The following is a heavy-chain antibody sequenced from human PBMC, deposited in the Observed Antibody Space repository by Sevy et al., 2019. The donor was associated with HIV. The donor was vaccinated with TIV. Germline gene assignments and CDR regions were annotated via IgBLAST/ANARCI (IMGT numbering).Heavy chain of an antibody. V-gene: IGHV3-30-3*01. CDR2: ISYDGGNK. CDR3: AREGDFVVVVAATAFDI. D-gene: IGHD2-15*01. J-gene: IGHJ3*02. Sequence: GGSLRLSCAASGFTFSSYAMHWVRQAPGKGLERVAVISYDGGNKYYADSVKGRFTISRDNSKNTLYLQMNSLRAEDTAVYYCAREGDFVVVVAATAFDIWGQGTMVTVSS. CDR1: GFTFSSYA.